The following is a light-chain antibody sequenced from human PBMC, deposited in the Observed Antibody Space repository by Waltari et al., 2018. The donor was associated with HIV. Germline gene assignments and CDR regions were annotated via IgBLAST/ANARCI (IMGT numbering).Light chain of an antibody. CDR2: KNY. CDR1: SSNIGNDH. V-gene: IGLV1-47*01. CDR3: VGWDGSLSGYV. Sequence: QSVLTQPPSASGTPGQTVTISCSGSSSNIGNDHVYWYQQLPGMTPKPLIYKNYQRPSGVPDRFAGSKSGTSASLAISGLRSEDEADYYCVGWDGSLSGYVFGAGTTVTVL. J-gene: IGLJ1*01.